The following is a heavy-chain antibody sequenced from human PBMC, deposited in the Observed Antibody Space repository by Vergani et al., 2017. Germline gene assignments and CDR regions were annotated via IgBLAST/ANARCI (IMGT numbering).Heavy chain of an antibody. CDR2: INHSGST. V-gene: IGHV4-34*01. J-gene: IGHJ4*02. Sequence: QVQLQQWGAGLLKPSETLSLTCAVYGGSFSGYYWSWIRQPPGKGLEWNGEINHSGSTNYNPSLKSRVTISVDTSKNQFSLKLSSVTAADTAVYYCARASLIAAGPFDYWGQGTLVTVSS. CDR3: ARASLIAAGPFDY. CDR1: GGSFSGYY. D-gene: IGHD6-13*01.